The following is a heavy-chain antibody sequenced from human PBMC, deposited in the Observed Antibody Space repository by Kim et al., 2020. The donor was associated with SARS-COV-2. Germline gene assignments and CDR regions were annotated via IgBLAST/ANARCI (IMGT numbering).Heavy chain of an antibody. CDR3: VRAHSQALDI. V-gene: IGHV3-72*01. CDR2: SRDKANSYTT. CDR1: GFTLSDQY. J-gene: IGHJ3*02. Sequence: GGSLRLSCASSGFTLSDQYIDWVRQAPGKGLEWVGRSRDKANSYTTEYAPSVKGRFTISRDDSEKSLYLQMNSLKTEDTAMYYCVRAHSQALDIWGQGTVVTVSS.